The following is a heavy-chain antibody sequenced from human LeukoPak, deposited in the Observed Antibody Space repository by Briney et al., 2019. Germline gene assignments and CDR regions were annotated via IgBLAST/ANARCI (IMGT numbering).Heavy chain of an antibody. J-gene: IGHJ4*02. Sequence: SETLSLTCAVYGGSFSGYYWSWPRQPPGKGLEGLGYISYSGNTNYNPSLKSRVTISVDTSKNQFSLKLTSVTAADTAVYYCARQGGYIAPLALWGQGTLVTVSA. CDR1: GGSFSGYY. CDR3: ARQGGYIAPLAL. CDR2: ISYSGNT. V-gene: IGHV4-59*08. D-gene: IGHD6-13*01.